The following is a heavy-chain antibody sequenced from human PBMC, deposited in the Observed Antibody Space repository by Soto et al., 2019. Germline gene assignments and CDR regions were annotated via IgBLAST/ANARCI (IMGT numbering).Heavy chain of an antibody. CDR2: ISGYNDNT. V-gene: IGHV1-18*01. D-gene: IGHD2-2*01. CDR3: ARWSCSSTSCRSNPFDI. Sequence: ASVKVSCKASGYTFTNYGVSWVRRAPGQGLEWMGWISGYNDNTIYAEELRGRVTMTTDTSTSTAYMELGSLRSDDTAVYYCARWSCSSTSCRSNPFDIWGQGTMVTVSS. J-gene: IGHJ3*02. CDR1: GYTFTNYG.